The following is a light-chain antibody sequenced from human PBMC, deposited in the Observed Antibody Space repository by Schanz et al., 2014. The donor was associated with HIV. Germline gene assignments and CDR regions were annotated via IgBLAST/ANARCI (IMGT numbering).Light chain of an antibody. CDR1: QSISSW. J-gene: IGKJ2*01. Sequence: DIQMTQSPSTLSASVGDRVTITCRASQSISSWLAWYQQKPGKAPKLLIYKASSLESGVPSRFSGSGSGTEFTLTISSLQPDDFATYYCQQSYSIPYTFGQGTKVEIK. V-gene: IGKV1-5*03. CDR3: QQSYSIPYT. CDR2: KAS.